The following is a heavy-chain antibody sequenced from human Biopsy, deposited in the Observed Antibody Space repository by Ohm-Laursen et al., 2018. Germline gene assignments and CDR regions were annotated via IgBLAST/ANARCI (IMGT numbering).Heavy chain of an antibody. CDR1: GGTFSNYG. D-gene: IGHD3-9*01. J-gene: IGHJ1*01. Sequence: SSVKVSCKAPGGTFSNYGVNWARQAPGQGLEWLGGNIPILGTGNYAQKFQDRVTVAADTSTSTATMELRSLRSDDTAVYYCATKLTGYFHHWGQGTLVIVSS. CDR3: ATKLTGYFHH. V-gene: IGHV1-69*06. CDR2: NIPILGTG.